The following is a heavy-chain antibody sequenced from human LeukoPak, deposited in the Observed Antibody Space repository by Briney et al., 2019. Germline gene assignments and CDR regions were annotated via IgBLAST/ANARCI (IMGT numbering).Heavy chain of an antibody. D-gene: IGHD5-24*01. CDR3: AKDLGDGYNGPDAFDI. CDR1: GFIFSSYA. J-gene: IGHJ3*02. V-gene: IGHV3-23*01. Sequence: GGSLRLSCAASGFIFSSYAMSWVRQAPGKGLEWVSSLSGGGGTTYYGDSVEGRFTISRDNSKNTLYLQMNSLRAEDTAVYYCAKDLGDGYNGPDAFDIWGQGTMVTVSS. CDR2: LSGGGGTT.